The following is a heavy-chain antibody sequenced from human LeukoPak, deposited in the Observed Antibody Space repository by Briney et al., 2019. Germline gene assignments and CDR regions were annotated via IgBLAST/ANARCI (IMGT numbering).Heavy chain of an antibody. D-gene: IGHD5-12*01. Sequence: ASVKVSCKASGGTFSSYAISWVRQAPGQGLEWMGGIIPIFGTANYAQKFQGRVTITADESTSTAYMELSSLRSEDTAVYYCPREAGYSGYGWAYYYYYGMDVWGQGTTVTVSS. CDR1: GGTFSSYA. V-gene: IGHV1-69*13. CDR2: IIPIFGTA. CDR3: PREAGYSGYGWAYYYYYGMDV. J-gene: IGHJ6*02.